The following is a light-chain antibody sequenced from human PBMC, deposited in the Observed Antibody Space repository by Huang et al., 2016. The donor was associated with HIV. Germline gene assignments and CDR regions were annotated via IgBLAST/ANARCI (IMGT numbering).Light chain of an antibody. J-gene: IGKJ4*01. CDR1: QDITYY. CDR3: QQYDNLPLT. CDR2: EAS. V-gene: IGKV1-33*01. Sequence: DIQMTQSPSSLSASVGDRVTITCQASQDITYYLNWYQQKPAKAPKRLIYEASNLDTGVPSRVIVSGSGTDFTFTISSLQPEDIATYYCQQYDNLPLTFGGGTKVEIK.